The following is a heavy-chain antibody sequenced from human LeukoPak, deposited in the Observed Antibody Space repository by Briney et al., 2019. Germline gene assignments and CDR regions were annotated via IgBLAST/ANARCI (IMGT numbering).Heavy chain of an antibody. CDR3: ARDGALNWSDEFDY. Sequence: SGGSLRLSCAASGFTFSSYWMSWVRQAPGKGLEWVANIKQDGSEKYYVDSVKGRFTISRDNAKNSLYLQMNSLRAEDTAVYYCARDGALNWSDEFDYWGQGTLVTVSS. CDR1: GFTFSSYW. CDR2: IKQDGSEK. V-gene: IGHV3-7*03. J-gene: IGHJ4*02. D-gene: IGHD1-1*01.